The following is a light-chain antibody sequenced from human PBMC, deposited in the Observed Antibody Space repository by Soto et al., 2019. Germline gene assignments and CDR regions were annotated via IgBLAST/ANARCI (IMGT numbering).Light chain of an antibody. V-gene: IGKV3-20*01. CDR3: QQYGSWTIT. J-gene: IGKJ5*01. CDR1: KSVTRY. CDR2: DAS. Sequence: EVLLTQYPGTLSLSPGERATLSCGASKSVTRYLDWYQKKPGKAPRLLISDASGRATGIPARLSGSGYETDLSITINGMEDEDCAVYLCQQYGSWTITFGQGTRLEI.